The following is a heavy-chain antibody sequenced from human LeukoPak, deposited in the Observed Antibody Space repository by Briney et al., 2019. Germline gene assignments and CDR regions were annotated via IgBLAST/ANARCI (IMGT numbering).Heavy chain of an antibody. J-gene: IGHJ4*02. CDR3: ARRVNAYSSSWYTDY. CDR1: GYSFTSYW. Sequence: GESLKTSCKGSGYSFTSYWIGWVRQMPGKGLEWMGIIYPGDSDTRYSPSFQGQVTISADKSISTAYLQWSSLKASDTAMYYCARRVNAYSSSWYTDYWGQGTLVTVSS. V-gene: IGHV5-51*01. D-gene: IGHD6-13*01. CDR2: IYPGDSDT.